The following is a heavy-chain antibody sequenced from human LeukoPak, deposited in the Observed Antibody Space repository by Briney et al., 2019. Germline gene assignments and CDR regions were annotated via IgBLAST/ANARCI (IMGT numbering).Heavy chain of an antibody. CDR2: IRSKANSYAT. CDR1: GFTFSGSA. J-gene: IGHJ4*02. CDR3: TRPALGSGLIY. Sequence: GGSLGLSCAASGFTFSGSAMHWVRQASGKGLEWVGRIRSKANSYATAYAASVKGRFTISRDDSKNTAYLQMNSLKTEDTAVYYCTRPALGSGLIYWGQGTLVTVSS. D-gene: IGHD3-10*01. V-gene: IGHV3-73*01.